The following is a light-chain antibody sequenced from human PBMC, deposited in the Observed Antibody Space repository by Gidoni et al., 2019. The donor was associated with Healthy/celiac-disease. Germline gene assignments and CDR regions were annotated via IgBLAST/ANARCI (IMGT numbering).Light chain of an antibody. V-gene: IGLV2-14*03. Sequence: QSPLTQPASVSGSPGPSFTISCTGTSSDVGGYNYVSWYQQHPGKAPKLMIYDVSNRPSGVSNRFSGSKSGNTASLTISGLQAEDEADYYCSSYTSSSIYVFGTGTKVTVL. J-gene: IGLJ1*01. CDR2: DVS. CDR1: SSDVGGYNY. CDR3: SSYTSSSIYV.